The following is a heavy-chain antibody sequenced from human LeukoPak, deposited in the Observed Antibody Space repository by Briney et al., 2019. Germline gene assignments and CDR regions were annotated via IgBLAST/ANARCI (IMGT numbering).Heavy chain of an antibody. D-gene: IGHD2-15*01. CDR2: VYFSGAT. J-gene: IGHJ5*02. CDR1: GGSIGTSHYY. V-gene: IGHV4-39*07. Sequence: PSETLSLTCTVSGGSIGTSHYYWGWLRQPPGKGLEWIGSVYFSGATNYNPSLKSRVTISVDTSKNQFSLKLSSVTAADTAVYYCARDPEGYCSGGSCYSWFDPWGQGTLVTVSS. CDR3: ARDPEGYCSGGSCYSWFDP.